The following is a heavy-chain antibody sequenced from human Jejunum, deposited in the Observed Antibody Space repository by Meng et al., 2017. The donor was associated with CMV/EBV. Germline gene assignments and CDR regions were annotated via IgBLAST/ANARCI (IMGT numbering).Heavy chain of an antibody. CDR3: ARPGGTYSYYLYGLDV. J-gene: IGHJ6*02. D-gene: IGHD1-26*01. CDR2: IFPGDSDT. Sequence: FTKYWIGWVRQMPGRGLEWVGIIFPGDSDTRYSPSFQGQVTISVDKSISTAYLQWSSLKASDTAIYYCARPGGTYSYYLYGLDVWGQGTTVTVSS. CDR1: FTKYW. V-gene: IGHV5-51*01.